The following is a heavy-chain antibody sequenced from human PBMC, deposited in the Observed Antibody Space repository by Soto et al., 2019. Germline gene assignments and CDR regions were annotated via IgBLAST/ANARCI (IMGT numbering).Heavy chain of an antibody. V-gene: IGHV3-11*06. CDR1: GFTFSDYY. D-gene: IGHD2-2*01. J-gene: IGHJ6*02. CDR2: ISSSSSYT. Sequence: QVQLVESGGGLVKPGGSLRLSRAASGFTFSDYYMSWIRQAPRKGLEWDSYISSSSSYTNYADSVKGRFTISRDNAKNSLYLQMNSLRAEDTAVYYCARDGRNCSSTSCYDSYYYGMDVWGQGTTVTVSS. CDR3: ARDGRNCSSTSCYDSYYYGMDV.